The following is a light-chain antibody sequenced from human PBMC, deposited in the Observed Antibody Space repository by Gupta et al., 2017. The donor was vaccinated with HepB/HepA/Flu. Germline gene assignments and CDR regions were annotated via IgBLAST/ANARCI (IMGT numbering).Light chain of an antibody. CDR2: DIS. CDR3: SSSTTNTLV. Sequence: QSALTQPASVSGSPGQSITISCTGTSSDVGGYNYVSWYQQHSGKAPKLLIYDISTRPSGVSNRFSGSKSGHTASLTISGLQAEDEADYYCSSSTTNTLVFGGGTKLTVL. V-gene: IGLV2-14*03. J-gene: IGLJ2*01. CDR1: SSDVGGYNY.